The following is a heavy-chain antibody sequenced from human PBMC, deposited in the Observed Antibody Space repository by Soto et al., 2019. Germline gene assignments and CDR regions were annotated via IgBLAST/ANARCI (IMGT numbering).Heavy chain of an antibody. CDR3: AIDGGWEWELLPDFDY. Sequence: QVQLVESGGGVVQPGRSLRLSCAASGFTFSSYGMHWVRQAPGKGLEWVAVIGYDGSNKYYADSVKGRFTISRDNSKNTLYLQMNSLIAEDTAVYYCAIDGGWEWELLPDFDYWGQGTLVTVSS. V-gene: IGHV3-33*01. CDR1: GFTFSSYG. D-gene: IGHD1-26*01. J-gene: IGHJ4*02. CDR2: IGYDGSNK.